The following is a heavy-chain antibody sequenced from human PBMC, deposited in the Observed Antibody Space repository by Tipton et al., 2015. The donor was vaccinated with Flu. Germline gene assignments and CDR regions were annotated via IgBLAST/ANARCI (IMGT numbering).Heavy chain of an antibody. J-gene: IGHJ4*02. V-gene: IGHV4-59*01. CDR2: IYYSGST. D-gene: IGHD2-2*01. CDR1: GGSISSYY. CDR3: ARGDCNSTSCLDY. Sequence: TLSLTRTVSGGSISSYYWSWIRQPPGKGLEWIGYIYYSGSTNYNPSLKSRVTISVDTSKNQFSLKLSSVIAADTAVYYCARGDCNSTSCLDYWGQGTLVTVSS.